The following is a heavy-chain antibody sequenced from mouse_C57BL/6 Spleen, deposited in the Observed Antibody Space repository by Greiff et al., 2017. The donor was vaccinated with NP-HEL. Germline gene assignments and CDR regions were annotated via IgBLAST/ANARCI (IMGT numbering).Heavy chain of an antibody. J-gene: IGHJ4*01. CDR2: IYPGSGST. CDR1: GYTFTSYW. D-gene: IGHD1-1*01. CDR3: ARALYYGSSYSAMDY. Sequence: VQLQQPGAELVKPGASVKMSCKASGYTFTSYWITWVKQRPGQGLEWIGDIYPGSGSTNYNEKFKSKATLTVDTSSSTAYMQLSSLSSEDSAVYYCARALYYGSSYSAMDYWGQGTSVTVSS. V-gene: IGHV1-55*01.